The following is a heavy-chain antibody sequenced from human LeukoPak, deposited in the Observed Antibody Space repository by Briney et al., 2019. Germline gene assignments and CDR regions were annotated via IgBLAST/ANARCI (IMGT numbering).Heavy chain of an antibody. CDR2: ISGSGGST. Sequence: QTGGSLRLSCAASGFTFSSYAMSWVRQAPGKGLEWASAISGSGGSTYYADSVKGRFTISRDNSKNTLYLQMNSLRAEDTAVYYCAKVLEQQLASHYYGMDVWGQGTTVTVSS. CDR1: GFTFSSYA. D-gene: IGHD6-13*01. J-gene: IGHJ6*02. CDR3: AKVLEQQLASHYYGMDV. V-gene: IGHV3-23*01.